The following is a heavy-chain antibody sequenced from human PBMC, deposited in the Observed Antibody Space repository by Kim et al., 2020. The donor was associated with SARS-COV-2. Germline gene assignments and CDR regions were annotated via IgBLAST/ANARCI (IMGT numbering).Heavy chain of an antibody. CDR1: GGSISSSSYY. CDR2: IYYSGST. D-gene: IGHD3-10*01. V-gene: IGHV4-39*01. CDR3: ASRKEGFGELYYFDY. J-gene: IGHJ4*02. Sequence: SETLSLTCTVSGGSISSSSYYWGWIRQPPGKGLEWIGSIYYSGSTYYNPSLKSRVTISVDTSKNQFSLKLSSVTAADTAVYYCASRKEGFGELYYFDYWGQGTLVTVSS.